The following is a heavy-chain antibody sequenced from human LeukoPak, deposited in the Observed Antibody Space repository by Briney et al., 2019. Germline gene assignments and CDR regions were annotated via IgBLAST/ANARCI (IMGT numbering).Heavy chain of an antibody. Sequence: ASVTVSCTTSGYIFTDYYIHWVRQAPGQGLEWMGILNSSGGSTTYAQKFQGRITMTRDASTSTVYMELRSLRSEDTAVYYCARDRWELPYYFDYWAREPWSPSPQ. CDR3: ARDRWELPYYFDY. V-gene: IGHV1-46*01. CDR2: LNSSGGST. J-gene: IGHJ4*02. D-gene: IGHD1-26*01. CDR1: GYIFTDYY.